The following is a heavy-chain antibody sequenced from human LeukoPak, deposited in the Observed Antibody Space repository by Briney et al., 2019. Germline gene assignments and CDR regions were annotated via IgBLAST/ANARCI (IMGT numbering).Heavy chain of an antibody. J-gene: IGHJ4*02. CDR3: AHVNYYGSGGYYRHFDY. CDR2: IYWDDDK. CDR1: GFSLSASGVG. V-gene: IGHV2-5*02. D-gene: IGHD3-10*01. Sequence: ESGPTLVKPTQTLTLTCTFSGFSLSASGVGVAWIRQPPGKALEWLALIYWDDDKRYSPSLKSRLTITKDTSKNQVVLTMTNMDPVDTATYYCAHVNYYGSGGYYRHFDYWGQGTLVTVSS.